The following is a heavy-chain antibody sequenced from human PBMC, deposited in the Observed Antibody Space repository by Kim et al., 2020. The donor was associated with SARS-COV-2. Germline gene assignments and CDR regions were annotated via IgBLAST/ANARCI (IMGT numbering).Heavy chain of an antibody. Sequence: VKGRFTISRDNSKNTLYLQMNSLRAEDTAVYYCERDEYYYDSSGYPPDYWGQGTLVTVSS. J-gene: IGHJ4*02. CDR3: ERDEYYYDSSGYPPDY. V-gene: IGHV3-30*07. D-gene: IGHD3-22*01.